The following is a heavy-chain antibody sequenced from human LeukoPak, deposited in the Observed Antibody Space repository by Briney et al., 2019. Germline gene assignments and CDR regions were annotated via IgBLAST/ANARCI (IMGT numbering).Heavy chain of an antibody. J-gene: IGHJ5*02. CDR1: GYTFTSYA. CDR2: IIPIFGTA. Sequence: SVKVSCKASGYTFTSYAISWVRQAPGQGLEWMGGIIPIFGTANYAQKFQGRVTITADESTSTAYMELSSLRSEDTAVYYCTVWFGELYNWFDPWGQGTLVTVSS. D-gene: IGHD3-10*01. CDR3: TVWFGELYNWFDP. V-gene: IGHV1-69*13.